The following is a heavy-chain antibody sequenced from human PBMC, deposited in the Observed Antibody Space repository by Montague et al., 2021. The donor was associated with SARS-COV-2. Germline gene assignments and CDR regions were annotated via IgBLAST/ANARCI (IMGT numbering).Heavy chain of an antibody. V-gene: IGHV6-1*01. Sequence: CAISGDSVSSISATWNWVRQSPSRGLEWLGRTYYRSKWYNDYAVXVRGRVTINPDTSKNQFSLQLNSVTPEDTAIYYCTSGREGNYNVMDVWGQGTTVTVS. D-gene: IGHD1-1*01. J-gene: IGHJ6*02. CDR1: GDSVSSISAT. CDR2: TYYRSKWYN. CDR3: TSGREGNYNVMDV.